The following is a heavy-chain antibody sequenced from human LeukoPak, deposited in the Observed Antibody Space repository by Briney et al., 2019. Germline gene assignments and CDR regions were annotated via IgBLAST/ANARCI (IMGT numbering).Heavy chain of an antibody. J-gene: IGHJ4*02. V-gene: IGHV6-1*01. Sequence: SQTLSLTCAISGDSVSSNSAAWNWIRQSPSRGLEWLGRTYYRSKWYNDYAVSVKSRITINPDTSKNQFSLQLNSVTPEDTAVYYCARVKQPGYSSSWYPINLFDYWGREPWSPSPQ. CDR1: GDSVSSNSAA. CDR3: ARVKQPGYSSSWYPINLFDY. D-gene: IGHD6-13*01. CDR2: TYYRSKWYN.